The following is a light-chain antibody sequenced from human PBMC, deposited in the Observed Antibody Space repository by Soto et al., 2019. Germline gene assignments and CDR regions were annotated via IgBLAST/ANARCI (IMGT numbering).Light chain of an antibody. J-gene: IGLJ3*02. CDR3: SSFTTRSTWV. CDR1: SSDVGGYNY. Sequence: QSALTQPASVSGSPGQSITISCTGSSSDVGGYNYVSWYQQHPGKAPKLMIYEVSYRPSGISNRFSGSKSGKTASLTISGLQADDEDDYYCSSFTTRSTWVFGGGTQLTVL. CDR2: EVS. V-gene: IGLV2-14*01.